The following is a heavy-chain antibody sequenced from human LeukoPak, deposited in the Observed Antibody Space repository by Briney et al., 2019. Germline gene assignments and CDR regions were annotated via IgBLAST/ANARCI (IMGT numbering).Heavy chain of an antibody. CDR2: ISAYNGNT. Sequence: EASVTVSCAASGGTFSSYAISWVRQAPGQGLEWMGWISAYNGNTNYAQKFQGRLTMTTDTSTTTTYMELRSLRSDDTAAYYCARGLRNWFDPWGQGTLVTVSS. CDR1: GGTFSSYA. J-gene: IGHJ5*02. V-gene: IGHV1-18*01. CDR3: ARGLRNWFDP.